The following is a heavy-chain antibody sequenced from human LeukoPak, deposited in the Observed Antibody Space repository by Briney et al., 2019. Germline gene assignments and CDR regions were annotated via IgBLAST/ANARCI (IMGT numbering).Heavy chain of an antibody. J-gene: IGHJ5*02. Sequence: GGSLRLSCAASGFTVSSNYMSWVRQAPGKGLEWVSVIYSGGSTYYADSVKGRSTISRDNSKNTLYLQMNSLRAEDTAVYYCARRGSGSYYDNWFDPWGQGTLVTVSS. CDR2: IYSGGST. CDR3: ARRGSGSYYDNWFDP. CDR1: GFTVSSNY. D-gene: IGHD3-10*01. V-gene: IGHV3-53*01.